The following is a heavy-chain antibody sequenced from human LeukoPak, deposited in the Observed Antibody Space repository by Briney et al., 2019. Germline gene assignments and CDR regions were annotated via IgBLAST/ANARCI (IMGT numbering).Heavy chain of an antibody. V-gene: IGHV4-34*01. D-gene: IGHD3-22*01. CDR3: ARRRYDASGYYPSRGRYFDY. J-gene: IGHJ4*02. Sequence: PSETLSLTCAVYGGSFSGYYWSWVRQPPEKGLEWIGEINHSGSTNYNPSLKSRVTISVDTSKNQFSLELTSVTAADTAVYYCARRRYDASGYYPSRGRYFDYWGQGTLVTASS. CDR1: GGSFSGYY. CDR2: INHSGST.